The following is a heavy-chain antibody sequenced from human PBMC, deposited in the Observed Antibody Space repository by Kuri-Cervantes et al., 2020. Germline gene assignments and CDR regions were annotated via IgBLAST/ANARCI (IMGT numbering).Heavy chain of an antibody. J-gene: IGHJ4*02. CDR3: AKDRGGCSGGSCFLKYYFDY. CDR2: ISGSGGST. D-gene: IGHD2-15*01. V-gene: IGHV3-23*01. Sequence: GGSLRLSCAASGFTFSSYAMSWVRQAPGKGLEWVSAISGSGGSTYYADSVKGRFTISRDNSKNTLYLQMNSLRAEDTAVYYCAKDRGGCSGGSCFLKYYFDYWGQGTLVTVSS. CDR1: GFTFSSYA.